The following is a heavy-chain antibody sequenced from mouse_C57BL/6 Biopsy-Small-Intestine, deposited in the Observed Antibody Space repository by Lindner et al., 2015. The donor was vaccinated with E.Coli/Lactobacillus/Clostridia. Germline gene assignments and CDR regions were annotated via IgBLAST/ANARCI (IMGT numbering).Heavy chain of an antibody. CDR1: GYAFSRSW. V-gene: IGHV1-82*01. D-gene: IGHD2-5*01. CDR3: ERGGSFSNYRYFDV. J-gene: IGHJ1*01. Sequence: VQLQESGPELVKPGASVKISCKASGYAFSRSWMNWVKQRPGKGLEWIGRINHGDGDIYYSGNFKGKATLTADKSSNTAYMQLISLTSEDSAVYFCERGGSFSNYRYFDVWGAGTTVTVSS. CDR2: INHGDGDI.